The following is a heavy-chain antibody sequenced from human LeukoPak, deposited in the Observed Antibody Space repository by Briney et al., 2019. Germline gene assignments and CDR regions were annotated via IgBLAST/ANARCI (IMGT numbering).Heavy chain of an antibody. J-gene: IGHJ4*02. CDR1: GGSISSYY. V-gene: IGHV4-59*12. D-gene: IGHD6-13*01. CDR3: ARDLAAAGSFDY. CDR2: IHYSGTT. Sequence: SETLSLTCTVSGGSISSYYWSWIRQPPGKGLEWIGYIHYSGTTNHNPSLKSRVTISVDTSKNQFSLKLNSVTAADTAVYYCARDLAAAGSFDYWGQGTLVTVSS.